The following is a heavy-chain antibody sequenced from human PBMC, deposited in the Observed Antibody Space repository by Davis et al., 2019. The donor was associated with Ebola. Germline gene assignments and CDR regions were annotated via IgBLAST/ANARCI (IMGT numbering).Heavy chain of an antibody. CDR1: GFTFSSYW. V-gene: IGHV3-7*01. Sequence: GESLKISCAASGFTFSSYWMSWVRQAPGKGLEWVANIKQDGSEKYYVDSVKGRFTISRDNAKNSLYLQMNSLRAEDTAVYYCAREGAAATSDYWGQGTLVTVSS. CDR3: AREGAAATSDY. D-gene: IGHD2-15*01. J-gene: IGHJ4*01. CDR2: IKQDGSEK.